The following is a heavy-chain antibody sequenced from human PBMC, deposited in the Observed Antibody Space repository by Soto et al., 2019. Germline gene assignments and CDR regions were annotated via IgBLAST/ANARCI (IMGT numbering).Heavy chain of an antibody. CDR2: IIPIFGTA. CDR3: ARDKAYCGGDCPGAFDI. CDR1: GGTFSSYA. J-gene: IGHJ3*02. V-gene: IGHV1-69*13. Sequence: SVKVSCKASGGTFSSYAISWVRQAPGQGLEWMGGIIPIFGTANYAQKFQGRVTITADESTSTAYMELSSLRSEDTAVYYCARDKAYCGGDCPGAFDIWGQGTMVTVSS. D-gene: IGHD2-21*02.